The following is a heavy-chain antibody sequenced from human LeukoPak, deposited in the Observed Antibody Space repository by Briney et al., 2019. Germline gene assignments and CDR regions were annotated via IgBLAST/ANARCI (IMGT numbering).Heavy chain of an antibody. D-gene: IGHD3-9*01. V-gene: IGHV3-30*03. J-gene: IGHJ4*02. CDR1: GFTFSSYG. Sequence: PGRSLRLSCAASGFTFSSYGMHWVRQAPGKGLEWVAVISYDGSNKYYADSVKGRFTISRDSSKNTLYLQMNSLRAEDTAVYYCARGAPYYDILTGYYSLGYFDYWGQGTLVTVSS. CDR3: ARGAPYYDILTGYYSLGYFDY. CDR2: ISYDGSNK.